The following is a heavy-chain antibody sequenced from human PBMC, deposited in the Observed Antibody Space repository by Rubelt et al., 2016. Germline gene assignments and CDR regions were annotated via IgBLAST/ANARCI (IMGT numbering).Heavy chain of an antibody. CDR2: FSKTRSNI. CDR3: AREGTFTAYNFDY. Sequence: VQLVESGGGVVQPGKSLRLSCVASGFTFTSYSMNWVRQTPGKGLEWGLYFSKTRSNIYYADSVKGRFTISRDKAKHSVYLQMNGLWAAGTAVYYCAREGTFTAYNFDYWGQGTLVTVSS. J-gene: IGHJ4*02. D-gene: IGHD3-16*01. V-gene: IGHV3-48*01. CDR1: GFTFTSYS.